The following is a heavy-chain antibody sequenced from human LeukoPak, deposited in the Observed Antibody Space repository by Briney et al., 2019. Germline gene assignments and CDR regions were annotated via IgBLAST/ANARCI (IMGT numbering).Heavy chain of an antibody. CDR2: ISVSGSYT. CDR3: ARCGTPNNYYGYGVDV. D-gene: IGHD1-26*01. V-gene: IGHV3-11*03. Sequence: GGSLRLSCAASGFTVSSNYMSWVRQAPGKGLEWISYISVSGSYTNYADSVKGRFTISRDNAKNSLYLQMISLRAEDTAVYYCARCGTPNNYYGYGVDVWGQGTTVIVSS. J-gene: IGHJ6*02. CDR1: GFTVSSNY.